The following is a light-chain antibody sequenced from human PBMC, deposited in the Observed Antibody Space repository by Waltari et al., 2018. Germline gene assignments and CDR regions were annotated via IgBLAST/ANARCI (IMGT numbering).Light chain of an antibody. Sequence: SYELTQPPSVSVSPGQTARITCSGDALPKQYAYWYQQKPGQAPVLVIYKDSERPPGFQERVSGSSSGTMVTLTISGVQAEDEADYDCQSAHNNVLFGGGTKLTGL. CDR1: ALPKQY. CDR2: KDS. J-gene: IGLJ2*01. CDR3: QSAHNNVL. V-gene: IGLV3-25*03.